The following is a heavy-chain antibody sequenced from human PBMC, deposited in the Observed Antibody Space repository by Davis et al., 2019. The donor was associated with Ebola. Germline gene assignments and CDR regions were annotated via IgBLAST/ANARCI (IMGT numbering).Heavy chain of an antibody. CDR3: ASNSGSLRVFDY. CDR1: GFTFSSYG. J-gene: IGHJ4*02. CDR2: ISYDGSNK. V-gene: IGHV3-30*03. D-gene: IGHD1-26*01. Sequence: GGSLRLSCAASGFTFSSYGMHWVRQAPGKGLEWVAVISYDGSNKYYADSVKGRFTISRDNSKNTLYLQMNSLRAEDTAVYYCASNSGSLRVFDYWGQGTLVTVSS.